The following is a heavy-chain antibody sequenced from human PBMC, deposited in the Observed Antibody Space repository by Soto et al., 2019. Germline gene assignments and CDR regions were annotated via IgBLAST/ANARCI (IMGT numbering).Heavy chain of an antibody. D-gene: IGHD3-3*01. Sequence: SGPTLVNPTQTLTLTCTFSGFSLSTSGMCVSWIRQPPGKALEWLARIDWDDDKYYSTSLKTRLTISKDTSKNQVVLTMTNMNPVDTATFYCARIRVITIFGVVNYYFDYWGQGTLVTVSS. CDR1: GFSLSTSGMC. CDR2: IDWDDDK. CDR3: ARIRVITIFGVVNYYFDY. V-gene: IGHV2-70*11. J-gene: IGHJ4*02.